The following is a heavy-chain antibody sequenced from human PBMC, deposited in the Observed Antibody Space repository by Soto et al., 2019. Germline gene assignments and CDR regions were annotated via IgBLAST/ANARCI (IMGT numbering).Heavy chain of an antibody. CDR1: GXTFSSYA. V-gene: IGHV1-69*13. D-gene: IGHD6-13*01. CDR2: IIPIFGTA. CDR3: ARVKSSSWYKGAFYFDY. J-gene: IGHJ4*02. Sequence: GASVKVSCKASGXTFSSYAINWGRQAPGQGPEWMGGIIPIFGTANYAQKFQGRVTITADESTSTAYMELSSLRSEDTAVYYCARVKSSSWYKGAFYFDYWGQGTLVTVSS.